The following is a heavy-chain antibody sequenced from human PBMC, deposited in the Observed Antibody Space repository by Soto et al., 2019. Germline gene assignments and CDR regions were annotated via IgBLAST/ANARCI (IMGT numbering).Heavy chain of an antibody. Sequence: PGGSLRLSCAASGFTFSSYAMHWVRQAPGKGPEWVAVISYDGSNKYYADSVKGRFTISRDNSKNTLYLQMNSLRAEDTAVYYCARDRSSYLDYWGQGTLVTVSS. V-gene: IGHV3-30-3*01. CDR2: ISYDGSNK. J-gene: IGHJ4*02. CDR1: GFTFSSYA. CDR3: ARDRSSYLDY.